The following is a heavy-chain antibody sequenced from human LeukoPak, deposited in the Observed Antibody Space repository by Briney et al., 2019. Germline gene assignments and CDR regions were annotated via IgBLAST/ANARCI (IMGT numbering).Heavy chain of an antibody. CDR1: GGSFSGYY. V-gene: IGHV4-34*01. D-gene: IGHD1-26*01. J-gene: IGHJ4*02. CDR2: INHSGST. CDR3: ARRGYSGSYNY. Sequence: SETLSLTCAVYGGSFSGYYWSWIRQPPGKGLEWIGEINHSGSTNYNPSLKSRVTISVDTSKNQFSLKLSSVTAADTAVYYCARRGYSGSYNYWGQGTLVTVFS.